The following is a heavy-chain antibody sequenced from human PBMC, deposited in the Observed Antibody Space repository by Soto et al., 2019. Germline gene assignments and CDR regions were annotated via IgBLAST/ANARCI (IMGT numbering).Heavy chain of an antibody. CDR1: GYTFTSYG. J-gene: IGHJ3*02. V-gene: IGHV1-18*01. Sequence: ASVKVSCKASGYTFTSYGISWVRQAPGQGLEWMGWISAYNGNTNYAQKLQGRVTMTTDTSTSTAYMELRSLRSEDTAVYYCARDRAGCSSTSCPLPAADAFDIWGQGTMVTVSS. CDR3: ARDRAGCSSTSCPLPAADAFDI. D-gene: IGHD2-2*01. CDR2: ISAYNGNT.